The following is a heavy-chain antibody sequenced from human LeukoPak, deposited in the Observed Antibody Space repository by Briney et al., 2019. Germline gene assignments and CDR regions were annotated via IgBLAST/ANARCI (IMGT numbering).Heavy chain of an antibody. CDR1: GGSISSGGYS. D-gene: IGHD4-17*01. CDR2: IYHSGST. J-gene: IGHJ4*02. V-gene: IGHV4-30-2*01. Sequence: PSQTLSLTCAVSGGSISSGGYSWSWIRQPPGKGLERIGYIYHSGSTYYNPSLKSRVTISVDRSKNQFSLKLSSVTAADTAVYYCAREGDYYGDYDFVYWGQGTLVTVSS. CDR3: AREGDYYGDYDFVY.